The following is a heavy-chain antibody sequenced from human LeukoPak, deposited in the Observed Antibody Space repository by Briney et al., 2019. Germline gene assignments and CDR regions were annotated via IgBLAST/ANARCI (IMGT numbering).Heavy chain of an antibody. CDR1: DGSFSGYY. CDR3: ASFYCSGGSCYQYYSYYYMDV. J-gene: IGHJ6*03. D-gene: IGHD2-15*01. V-gene: IGHV4-39*01. CDR2: IYYSGST. Sequence: SETLSLTCAVYDGSFSGYYWGWIRQPPGKGLEWIGSIYYSGSTYSNPSLQSRVTISVDTSKNQFSLKLNSVTAADTAVYYCASFYCSGGSCYQYYSYYYMDVWGKGTTVTISS.